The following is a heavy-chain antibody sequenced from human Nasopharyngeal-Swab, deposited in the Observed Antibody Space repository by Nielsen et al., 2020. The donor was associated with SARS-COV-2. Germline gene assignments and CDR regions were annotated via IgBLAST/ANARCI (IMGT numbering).Heavy chain of an antibody. D-gene: IGHD5-18*01. CDR3: ARQLWLVDYYYGMDV. J-gene: IGHJ6*02. CDR2: IYPGDSDT. Sequence: KVSCKGSGYSFTSYWIGWVRQMPGKGLEWMGIIYPGDSDTRYSPSFQGQVTISADKSISTAYLQWSSLKASDTAMYYRARQLWLVDYYYGMDVWGQGTTVTVSS. CDR1: GYSFTSYW. V-gene: IGHV5-51*01.